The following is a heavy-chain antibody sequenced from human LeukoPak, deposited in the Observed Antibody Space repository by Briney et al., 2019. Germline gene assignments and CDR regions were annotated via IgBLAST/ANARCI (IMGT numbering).Heavy chain of an antibody. Sequence: PSETLSLTCTVSGGSISSYYWSWIRQPPGKGLEWIGYIYYRGSTNYNPSLKSRVTISVDTSKNQFSLKLSSVTAADTAVYYCARHRTSRITHFDYWGQGTLVTVSS. CDR2: IYYRGST. J-gene: IGHJ4*02. CDR3: ARHRTSRITHFDY. CDR1: GGSISSYY. D-gene: IGHD3-16*01. V-gene: IGHV4-59*08.